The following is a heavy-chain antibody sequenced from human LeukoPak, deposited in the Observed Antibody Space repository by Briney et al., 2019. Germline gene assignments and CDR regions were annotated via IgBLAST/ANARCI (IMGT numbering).Heavy chain of an antibody. V-gene: IGHV1-46*01. D-gene: IGHD3-10*01. CDR3: ARDSPYYGSGSYMPFDY. CDR1: GYTFTSYY. Sequence: ASVKVSCKASGYTFTSYYMHWVRQAPGQGLEWMGIINPSGGSTSYAQKFQGRVTMTRDTSTSTVYMELSSLRSEDTAVYYCARDSPYYGSGSYMPFDYWGQGTLVTVSS. J-gene: IGHJ4*02. CDR2: INPSGGST.